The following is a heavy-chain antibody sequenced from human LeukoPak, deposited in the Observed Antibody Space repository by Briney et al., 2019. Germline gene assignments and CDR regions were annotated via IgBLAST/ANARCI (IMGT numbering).Heavy chain of an antibody. CDR2: ISGSTNYI. CDR1: GFTFSSYS. J-gene: IGHJ4*02. D-gene: IGHD3-9*01. Sequence: GGSLRLSCSASGFTFSSYSMNWVRQAPGKGLEWVSSISGSTNYIYYADSVKGRFTISRDNAKNSLYLQMNSLRAEDTAVYRCARDRRGYYDILTGYYVDYWGQGTLVTVSS. CDR3: ARDRRGYYDILTGYYVDY. V-gene: IGHV3-21*01.